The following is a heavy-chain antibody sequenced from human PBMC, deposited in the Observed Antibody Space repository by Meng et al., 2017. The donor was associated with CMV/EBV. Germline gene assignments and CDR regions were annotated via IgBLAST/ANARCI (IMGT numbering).Heavy chain of an antibody. CDR2: IYYSGST. CDR3: ARCSYDFWSGYYYAGGMDV. V-gene: IGHV4-59*01. J-gene: IGHJ6*02. D-gene: IGHD3-3*01. Sequence: GSLRLSCTVSGGSISSYYWSWIRQPPGKGLEWIGYIYYSGSTNYNPSLKSRVTISVDTSKNQFSLKLSSVTAADTAVYYCARCSYDFWSGYYYAGGMDVWDRGTAVTVSS. CDR1: GGSISSYY.